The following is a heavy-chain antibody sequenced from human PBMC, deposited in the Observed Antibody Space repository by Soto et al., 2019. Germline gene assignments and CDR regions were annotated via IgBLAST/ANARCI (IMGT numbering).Heavy chain of an antibody. Sequence: QVQLVQSGAEVKKPGYSVKVSCKASGGTFSSYTISWVRQAPGQGLEWMGRIIPILGIANYAQKFQGRVTITADKSTSTAYMELSSLRSEDTAVYYCARFLDSSGNEMSRVDYWGQGTLVTVSS. CDR1: GGTFSSYT. CDR2: IIPILGIA. J-gene: IGHJ4*02. CDR3: ARFLDSSGNEMSRVDY. V-gene: IGHV1-69*02. D-gene: IGHD3-22*01.